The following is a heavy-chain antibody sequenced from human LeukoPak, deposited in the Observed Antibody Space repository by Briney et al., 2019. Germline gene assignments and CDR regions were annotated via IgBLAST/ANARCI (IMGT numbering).Heavy chain of an antibody. CDR3: ARVESAYDFWSGYYALNWFDP. Sequence: SETLSLTCTVSGGSISSGDYYWSWIRQPPGKGLEWIGYIYYSGSTYYNPFLKSRVTISVDTSKNQFSLKLSSVTAADTAVYYRARVESAYDFWSGYYALNWFDPWGQGTLVTVSS. D-gene: IGHD3-3*01. CDR1: GGSISSGDYY. J-gene: IGHJ5*02. CDR2: IYYSGST. V-gene: IGHV4-30-4*01.